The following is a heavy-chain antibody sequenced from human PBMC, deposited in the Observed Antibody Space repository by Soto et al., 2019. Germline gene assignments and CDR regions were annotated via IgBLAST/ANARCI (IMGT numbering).Heavy chain of an antibody. CDR3: AHIVVAGLGYYFDY. D-gene: IGHD6-19*01. J-gene: IGHJ4*02. CDR1: GFSLSSTRMA. V-gene: IGHV2-5*02. Sequence: QITLKESGPTLVKPTQTLTLTCTFSGFSLSSTRMAVGWIRQPPGEALEWLALIYWDDDKRYSPFLKSRLTITKDTSKYQVVLTMANMDPVDTARYYCAHIVVAGLGYYFDYWGQGTLVTVSS. CDR2: IYWDDDK.